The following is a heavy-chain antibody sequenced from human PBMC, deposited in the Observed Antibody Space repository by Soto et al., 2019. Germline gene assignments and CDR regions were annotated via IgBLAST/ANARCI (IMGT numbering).Heavy chain of an antibody. CDR1: GGSFSGYY. V-gene: IGHV4-34*01. J-gene: IGHJ6*02. D-gene: IGHD3-10*01. CDR3: ARVLNNHYYGSGSSNTRYYYYGMDV. CDR2: INHSGST. Sequence: TLSLTCAVYGGSFSGYYWSWIRQPPGKGLEWIGEINHSGSTNYNPSLKSRVTISVDTSKNQFSLKLSSVTAADTAVYYCARVLNNHYYGSGSSNTRYYYYGMDVWGQGTTVTVSS.